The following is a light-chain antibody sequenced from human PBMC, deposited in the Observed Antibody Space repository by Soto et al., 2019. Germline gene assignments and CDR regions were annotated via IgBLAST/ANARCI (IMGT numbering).Light chain of an antibody. V-gene: IGLV2-14*03. CDR2: DVT. Sequence: QSALTQPASVSGSPGQSITISCTGTSSDVGAYHYVSWYQRHPGKAPKLMIYDVTNRPSGVSNRFSGSKSGNTASLTISGRQAEDEADYYCSSYSTTGTLVFGGGTKLTVL. CDR3: SSYSTTGTLV. J-gene: IGLJ2*01. CDR1: SSDVGAYHY.